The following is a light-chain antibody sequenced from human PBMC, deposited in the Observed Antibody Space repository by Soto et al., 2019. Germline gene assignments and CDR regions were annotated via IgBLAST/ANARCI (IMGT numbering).Light chain of an antibody. V-gene: IGKV3-15*01. CDR3: QQYNNWPFT. J-gene: IGKJ5*01. CDR1: QSVVSTH. CDR2: GAS. Sequence: IVLTQSPGTLSLSPGDRATLSCRASQSVVSTHLAWYQQKPGQAPRLLIYGASTRATGIPARFSGSGSGTEFTLTISSLQSEDFAVYYCQQYNNWPFTFGQGTRLEIK.